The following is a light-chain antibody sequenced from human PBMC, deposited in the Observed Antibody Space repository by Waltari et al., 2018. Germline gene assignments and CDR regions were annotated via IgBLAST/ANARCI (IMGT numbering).Light chain of an antibody. CDR2: DVY. CDR3: SSYTSSGVV. J-gene: IGLJ2*01. Sequence: QSALTQPASVSGSPGQAIIISCTGTGSDVGGYDYVYWYQQYPGKAPRLIIYDVYNRPSGVSNRFSCSKSYNTASLTISGLQAEYESVYYCSSYTSSGVVFGGGTKLTVL. CDR1: GSDVGGYDY. V-gene: IGLV2-14*01.